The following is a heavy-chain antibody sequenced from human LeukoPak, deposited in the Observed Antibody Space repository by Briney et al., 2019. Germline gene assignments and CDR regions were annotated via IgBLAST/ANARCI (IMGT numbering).Heavy chain of an antibody. CDR3: ARARLGSAREYTPIDF. CDR1: GSTFSSYA. J-gene: IGHJ4*02. D-gene: IGHD3-10*01. Sequence: GASVKVSCKASGSTFSSYAISWVRQAPGQGLEWMGGIIPIFGTANYAQKFQGRVTITADESTSTAYTELSSLRSEDTAVYYCARARLGSAREYTPIDFWGQGSLVTVSS. V-gene: IGHV1-69*13. CDR2: IIPIFGTA.